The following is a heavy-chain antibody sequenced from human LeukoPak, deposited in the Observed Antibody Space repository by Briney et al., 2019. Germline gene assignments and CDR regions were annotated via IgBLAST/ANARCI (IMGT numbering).Heavy chain of an antibody. J-gene: IGHJ4*02. CDR2: INQDGSEK. CDR1: GITFPSYW. D-gene: IGHD6-19*01. Sequence: GGSLRLSCVASGITFPSYWMTWVRQAPGKGLEWVANINQDGSEKYYVDSVKGRFTISRDSAKNSVYLQMNSLRAEDTGVYYCASGWYEYYFDYWGQGSLVTVSS. V-gene: IGHV3-7*01. CDR3: ASGWYEYYFDY.